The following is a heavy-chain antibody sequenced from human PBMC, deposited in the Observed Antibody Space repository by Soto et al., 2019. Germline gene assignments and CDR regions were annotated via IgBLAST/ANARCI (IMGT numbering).Heavy chain of an antibody. CDR1: GFTFSSYW. J-gene: IGHJ4*02. CDR3: TRVGGDKPNDF. Sequence: GGSLRLSCAASGFTFSSYWMSWVRQAPGKGLEWVANIKQDGSEKFYVDSVKGRFTISRDNAENSLYLQMNSLSVEDTAIYYCTRVGGDKPNDFWGQGTLVTVSS. V-gene: IGHV3-7*01. D-gene: IGHD2-21*02. CDR2: IKQDGSEK.